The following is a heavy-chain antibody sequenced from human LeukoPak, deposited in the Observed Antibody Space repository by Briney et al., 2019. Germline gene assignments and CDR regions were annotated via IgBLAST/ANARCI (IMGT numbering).Heavy chain of an antibody. V-gene: IGHV4-4*07. J-gene: IGHJ4*02. CDR1: GGSISSYY. CDR2: IYTSGST. Sequence: SETLSLTCTVSGGSISSYYWSWIRQPAGKGLEWIGRIYTSGSTNYNPSLKSRVTMSVDTSKNQFSLKLSSVTAADTAVYYCAHLFLTEEDFDYWGQGTLVTVSS. CDR3: AHLFLTEEDFDY. D-gene: IGHD2-21*01.